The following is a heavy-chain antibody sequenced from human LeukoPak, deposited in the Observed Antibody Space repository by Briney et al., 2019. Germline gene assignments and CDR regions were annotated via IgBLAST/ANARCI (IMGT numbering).Heavy chain of an antibody. J-gene: IGHJ4*02. CDR2: ISYDGSNK. CDR3: ARDDYSNYLFPY. Sequence: GSLRLSCAASGFTFSSYAMHWVRQAPGKGLEWVAVISYDGSNKYYADSVKGRFTISRDNSKNTLYLQMNSLRAEDTAVYYCARDDYSNYLFPYWGQGTLVTVSS. V-gene: IGHV3-30-3*01. CDR1: GFTFSSYA. D-gene: IGHD4-11*01.